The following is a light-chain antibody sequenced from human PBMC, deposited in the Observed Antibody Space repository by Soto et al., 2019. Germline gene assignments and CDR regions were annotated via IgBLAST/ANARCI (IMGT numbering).Light chain of an antibody. CDR2: DAS. CDR1: QSISSW. Sequence: DIQMTQSPSTLSASVGDRFTITCRASQSISSWLAWYQQKPGKAPKLLIYDASSLESGVPSRFSGSGSGTEFTLTISSLQPDDFATYYCQHFSTFGGGTKVEIK. V-gene: IGKV1-5*01. J-gene: IGKJ4*01. CDR3: QHFST.